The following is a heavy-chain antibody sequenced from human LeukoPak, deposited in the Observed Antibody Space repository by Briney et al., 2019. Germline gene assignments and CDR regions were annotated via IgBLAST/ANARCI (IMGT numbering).Heavy chain of an antibody. Sequence: SETLSLTCTVSGGSISTNYWSWIRQPPGKGLEWIGSIYYSGATYYNPSLKSRVTISVDTSKNQFSLKVSSVTAADTAVYYCARHVSGSSAFDIWGQGTMVTVSS. CDR3: ARHVSGSSAFDI. CDR2: IYYSGAT. D-gene: IGHD6-25*01. CDR1: GGSISTNY. J-gene: IGHJ3*02. V-gene: IGHV4-39*01.